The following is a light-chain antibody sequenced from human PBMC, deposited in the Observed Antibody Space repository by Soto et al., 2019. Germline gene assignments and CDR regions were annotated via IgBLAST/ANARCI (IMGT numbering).Light chain of an antibody. V-gene: IGLV2-11*01. CDR3: FSYAGTGTPWV. J-gene: IGLJ3*02. Sequence: QSALTQPRSVSGSPGQSVTISCTGTSSDVGGYNYVSWYQQHPGKAPKLVIYDVSKRPSRVPDRFSGSKSGNTASLTVSGLQAEDEADYSCFSYAGTGTPWVFGGGTKLTVL. CDR2: DVS. CDR1: SSDVGGYNY.